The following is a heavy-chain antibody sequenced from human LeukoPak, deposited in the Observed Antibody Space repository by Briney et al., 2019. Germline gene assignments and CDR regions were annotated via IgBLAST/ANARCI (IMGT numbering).Heavy chain of an antibody. J-gene: IGHJ4*02. CDR2: ISSSGRTI. CDR3: VRRYCSSSSCTLDS. CDR1: GFTFSSYE. V-gene: IGHV3-48*03. Sequence: AESLRLSCTASGFTFSSYEMIWVRQAPGKGLEWVSYISSSGRTIVYADSVKGRFTVSRDNAKNSLYLQMNSLRAEDTAVYYCVRRYCSSSSCTLDSWGQGTLVTVSS. D-gene: IGHD2-15*01.